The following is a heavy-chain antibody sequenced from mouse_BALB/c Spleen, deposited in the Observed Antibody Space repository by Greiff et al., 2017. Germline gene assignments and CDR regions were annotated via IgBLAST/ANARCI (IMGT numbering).Heavy chain of an antibody. CDR3: TAYYGYDY. CDR2: IYPSDSYT. J-gene: IGHJ2*01. CDR1: GYTFTSYW. D-gene: IGHD1-2*01. Sequence: QVQLQQPGAELVRPGASVKLSCKASGYTFTSYWINWVKQRPGQGLEWIGNIYPSDSYTNYNQKFKDKATLTVDKSSSTAYMQLSSPTSEDSAVYYCTAYYGYDYWGQGTTLTVSS. V-gene: IGHV1-69*02.